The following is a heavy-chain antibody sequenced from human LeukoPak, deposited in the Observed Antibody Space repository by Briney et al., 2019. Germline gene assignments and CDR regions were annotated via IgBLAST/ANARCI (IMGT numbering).Heavy chain of an antibody. CDR1: GYSFASYW. CDR3: ARHDTSMVQYDY. CDR2: TYPGESDT. Sequence: GESLKISCKGSGYSFASYWIGWVRQMPGKGLEWMGITYPGESDTRYSPFFQGQVTISADKSISTAYLQWRSPKASDTAMYYCARHDTSMVQYDYWGQGTLVTVSS. J-gene: IGHJ4*02. V-gene: IGHV5-51*01. D-gene: IGHD5-18*01.